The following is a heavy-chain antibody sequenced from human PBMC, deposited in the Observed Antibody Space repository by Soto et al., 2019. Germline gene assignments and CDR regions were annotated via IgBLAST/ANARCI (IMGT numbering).Heavy chain of an antibody. CDR2: IWYDGSNK. V-gene: IGHV3-33*01. Sequence: GGSLRLSCAASGFTFSSYGMHWVRQAPGKGLEWVAVIWYDGSNKYYADSVKGRFTISRDNSKNTLYLQMNSLRAEDTAVYYCARGPRSTVTIDYWGQGTLVTVSS. J-gene: IGHJ4*02. CDR3: ARGPRSTVTIDY. D-gene: IGHD4-17*01. CDR1: GFTFSSYG.